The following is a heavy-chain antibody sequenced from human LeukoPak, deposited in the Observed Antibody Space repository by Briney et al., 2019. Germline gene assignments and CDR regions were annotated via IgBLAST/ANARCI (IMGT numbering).Heavy chain of an antibody. D-gene: IGHD6-13*01. CDR2: IYYSGST. CDR3: ARDQALYSISGDWFDP. CDR1: GGSISSYY. J-gene: IGHJ5*02. V-gene: IGHV4-59*01. Sequence: PSETLSLTCTVSGGSISSYYWSWIRQPPGKGLEWIGYIYYSGSTSYNPSLKSRVTVSVDTSKNRFSLKLNSVTTADTAVYYCARDQALYSISGDWFDPWGQGTLVIVSS.